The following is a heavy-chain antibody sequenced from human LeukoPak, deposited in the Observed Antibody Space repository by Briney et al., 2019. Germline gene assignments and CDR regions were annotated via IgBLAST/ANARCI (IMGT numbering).Heavy chain of an antibody. J-gene: IGHJ3*01. Sequence: GGSLRLSCAASGFTFDDYAMHWVRQAPGKGLEWVSGISWNSGSIGYADSVKGRFTISRDNAKNSLYLQMNSLRAEDTAVYYCARGGGAQYFLNAFDVWGQGTLVTVSS. CDR3: ARGGGAQYFLNAFDV. CDR2: ISWNSGSI. CDR1: GFTFDDYA. V-gene: IGHV3-9*01. D-gene: IGHD2-21*01.